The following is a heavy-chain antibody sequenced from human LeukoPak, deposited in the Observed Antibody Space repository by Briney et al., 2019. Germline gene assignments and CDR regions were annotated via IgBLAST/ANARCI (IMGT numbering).Heavy chain of an antibody. CDR3: AREDGDGDLIFDY. CDR1: GYTFTNHG. CDR2: ISTYYGNT. J-gene: IGHJ4*02. D-gene: IGHD4-17*01. Sequence: ASVKVSCKASGYTFTNHGMSWVRQAPGQGLEWMGWISTYYGNTNYAQKLQGRVTMTTDTSTSTAFMELRSLRSDDTAVYYCAREDGDGDLIFDYWGQGNPGHRLL. V-gene: IGHV1-18*01.